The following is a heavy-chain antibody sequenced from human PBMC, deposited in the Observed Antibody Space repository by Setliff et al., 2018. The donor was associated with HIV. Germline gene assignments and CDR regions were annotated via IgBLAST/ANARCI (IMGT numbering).Heavy chain of an antibody. D-gene: IGHD3-10*01. J-gene: IGHJ4*02. CDR1: GGSFSGYY. Sequence: SETLSLTCAVYGGSFSGYYWSWIRQPPGKGLEWIGSSYYSSRTYYNPSLKNRVTISADTSKNQFSLKLSSVTAADPAVYYCARGSFYYGSGSYSHFDYWGQGTLVTVSS. CDR2: SYYSSRT. V-gene: IGHV4-34*01. CDR3: ARGSFYYGSGSYSHFDY.